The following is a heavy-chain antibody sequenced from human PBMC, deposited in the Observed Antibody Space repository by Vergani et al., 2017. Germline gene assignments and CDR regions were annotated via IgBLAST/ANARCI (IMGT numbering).Heavy chain of an antibody. Sequence: QVQLVQSGAEVKKPGSSVKVSCKASGGTFSSYAISWVRQAPGQGLEGMGGIIPIFGTANYAQKFQGRVPITADESTSTAYLELSSLRSEDKAVYYCARDPPKYCSSTSCSPGAFDIWGQGTMVTVSS. D-gene: IGHD2-2*01. CDR1: GGTFSSYA. V-gene: IGHV1-69*01. J-gene: IGHJ3*02. CDR2: IIPIFGTA. CDR3: ARDPPKYCSSTSCSPGAFDI.